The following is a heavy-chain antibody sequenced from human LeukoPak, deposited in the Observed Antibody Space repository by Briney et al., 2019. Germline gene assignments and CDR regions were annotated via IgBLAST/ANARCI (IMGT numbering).Heavy chain of an antibody. CDR3: ARDLYGDYSPFDY. CDR2: IKQGGSDK. Sequence: GGSLRLSCAASGFTFSDYWMSWVRQAPGKGLEWVANIKQGGSDKHYVDTGKGRFTISRDNAKNSLFLQMNSLRAEDTDVYYCARDLYGDYSPFDYWGQGTPVSVGS. CDR1: GFTFSDYW. V-gene: IGHV3-7*04. J-gene: IGHJ4*02. D-gene: IGHD4-17*01.